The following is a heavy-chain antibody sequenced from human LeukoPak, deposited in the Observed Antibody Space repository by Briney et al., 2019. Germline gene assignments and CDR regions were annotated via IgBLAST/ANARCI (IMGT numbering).Heavy chain of an antibody. CDR2: IYYSGST. D-gene: IGHD3-3*01. CDR1: GGSISSSSYY. CDR3: ARVWNYYYYMDV. J-gene: IGHJ6*03. Sequence: SETLSLTCTVSGGSISSSSYYWGWIRQPPGKGLEWIGSIYYSGSTYYNPSLKSRVTISVDTSKNQFSLKLSSVTAADTAVYCTARVWNYYYYMDVWGKGTTVTVSS. V-gene: IGHV4-39*07.